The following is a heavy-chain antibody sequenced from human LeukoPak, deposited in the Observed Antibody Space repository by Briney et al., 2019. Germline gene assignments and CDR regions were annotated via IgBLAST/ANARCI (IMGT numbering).Heavy chain of an antibody. CDR1: GYTFTTYS. CDR3: ARGRSAAGTFDY. J-gene: IGHJ4*02. D-gene: IGHD6-13*01. Sequence: ASVKVSCKASGYTFTTYSIHWLRQAPGQRPEWMGWINVGNGDTKYSQKFQGRVTITRDTSASTAYMELSSLRSEDTAVYYCARGRSAAGTFDYWGQGTLVTVSS. V-gene: IGHV1-3*01. CDR2: INVGNGDT.